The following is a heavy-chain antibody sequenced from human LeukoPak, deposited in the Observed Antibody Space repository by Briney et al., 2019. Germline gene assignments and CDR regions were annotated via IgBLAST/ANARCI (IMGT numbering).Heavy chain of an antibody. Sequence: GGSLRLSCAASGFTFSSYAMSWVRQAPGKGLEWVSAISGSGGSTYYADSVKGRFTISRDNSKNTLYLQMNSLRAEDTAVYYCAILGYCSSTSCPDAFDIWGQGTMVTVSS. CDR3: AILGYCSSTSCPDAFDI. CDR1: GFTFSSYA. D-gene: IGHD2-2*01. J-gene: IGHJ3*02. CDR2: ISGSGGST. V-gene: IGHV3-23*01.